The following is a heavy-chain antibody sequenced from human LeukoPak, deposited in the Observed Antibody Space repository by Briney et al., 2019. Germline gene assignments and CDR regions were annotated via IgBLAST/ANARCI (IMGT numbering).Heavy chain of an antibody. Sequence: SETLSLTCTVSGGSISISSYYWSWIRQPPGKGLEWIGYIYYSGSTNYNPSLKSRVTISVDTSKNQFSLKLSSVTAADTAVYYCAGSYMGRYYYYGMDVWGQGTTVTVSS. CDR3: AGSYMGRYYYYGMDV. D-gene: IGHD2-2*02. CDR1: GGSISISSYY. J-gene: IGHJ6*02. CDR2: IYYSGST. V-gene: IGHV4-61*05.